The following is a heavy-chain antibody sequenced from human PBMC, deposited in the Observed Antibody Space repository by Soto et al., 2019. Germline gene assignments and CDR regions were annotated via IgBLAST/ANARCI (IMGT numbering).Heavy chain of an antibody. CDR1: GYTFTHYY. V-gene: IGHV1-46*01. Sequence: QVQLVQSGAEVKKPGASVKLSCRTSGYTFTHYYIHWVRQAPGQGLEWLAIINPASGSTNYAQEFQGRVPMTMDTSTTTVYMELSGLRAEDTAIFYCARDLAAGDYWGQGTLVTVSS. D-gene: IGHD6-13*01. CDR3: ARDLAAGDY. CDR2: INPASGST. J-gene: IGHJ4*02.